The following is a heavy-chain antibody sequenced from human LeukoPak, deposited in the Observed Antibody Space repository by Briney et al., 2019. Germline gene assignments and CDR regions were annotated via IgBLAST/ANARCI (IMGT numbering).Heavy chain of an antibody. CDR2: IYYSGST. CDR3: ARKVRGDFDY. D-gene: IGHD3-10*01. CDR1: GGSISSGGYS. J-gene: IGHJ4*02. Sequence: SETLSLTCAVSGGSISSGGYSWSWIRQPPGKGLEWIGYIYYSGSTYYNPSLKSRVTISVDTSKNQFSLKLSSVTAADTAVYYCARKVRGDFDYWGQGTLVTVSS. V-gene: IGHV4-30-4*07.